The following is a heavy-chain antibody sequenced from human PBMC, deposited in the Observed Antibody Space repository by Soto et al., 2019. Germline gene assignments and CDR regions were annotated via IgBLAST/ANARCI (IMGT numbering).Heavy chain of an antibody. J-gene: IGHJ4*02. V-gene: IGHV5-51*01. Sequence: GESLKISCKGSGYSFTSYWIGWVRQMPGKGLEWMGIIYPGDSDTRYSPSFQGQVTISADKSISTAYLQWSSVKASDTAMYYCARQGVCSSTSCLSDYWGQGTLVTVSS. CDR2: IYPGDSDT. D-gene: IGHD2-2*01. CDR3: ARQGVCSSTSCLSDY. CDR1: GYSFTSYW.